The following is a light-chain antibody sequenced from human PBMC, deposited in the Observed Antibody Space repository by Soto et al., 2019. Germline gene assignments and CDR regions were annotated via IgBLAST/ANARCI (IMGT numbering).Light chain of an antibody. J-gene: IGKJ5*01. CDR1: QSVSSRF. CDR2: GAS. Sequence: EIVLTQSPGTLSLSPGDRATLSCRASQSVSSRFLAWYQQKPGQAPRLLMYGASNRATGIPDTFTGSGSGTDLTLTISSLEPEDFAVYYCQQRSNWPHITFGQGTRLEIK. CDR3: QQRSNWPHIT. V-gene: IGKV3D-20*02.